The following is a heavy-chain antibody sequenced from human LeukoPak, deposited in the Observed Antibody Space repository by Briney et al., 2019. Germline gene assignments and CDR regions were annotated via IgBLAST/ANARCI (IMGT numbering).Heavy chain of an antibody. Sequence: PSETLSLTCTVSGYSISSGYYWGWIRQPPGKGLEWIGSIYHRGSTYYNPSLKSRVTISVDTSKNQFSLKLSSVTAADTAVYYCARDFGAFPKSIAAPSVVGPFDYWGQGTLVTVFS. J-gene: IGHJ4*02. CDR3: ARDFGAFPKSIAAPSVVGPFDY. D-gene: IGHD6-6*01. V-gene: IGHV4-38-2*02. CDR1: GYSISSGYY. CDR2: IYHRGST.